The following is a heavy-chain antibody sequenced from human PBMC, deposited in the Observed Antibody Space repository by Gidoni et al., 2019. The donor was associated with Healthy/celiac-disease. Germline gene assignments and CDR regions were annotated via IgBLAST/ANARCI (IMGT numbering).Heavy chain of an antibody. J-gene: IGHJ4*02. Sequence: HLPLQESGPGLVKPSDTLSLTCTVPGGSITSSSYYWGWIRQHPGKGLEWIGSIHSSGRTYYNPYLKSRVTISVDTSKNQFSLKLGSVTAADAAVYYCARARGYSGYDFLFDYWGQGTLVTVSS. CDR1: GGSITSSSYY. CDR2: IHSSGRT. D-gene: IGHD5-12*01. CDR3: ARARGYSGYDFLFDY. V-gene: IGHV4-39*07.